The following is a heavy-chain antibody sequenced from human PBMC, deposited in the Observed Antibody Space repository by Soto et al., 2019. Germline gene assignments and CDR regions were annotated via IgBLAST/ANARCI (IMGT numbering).Heavy chain of an antibody. CDR2: IIPIFGTA. V-gene: IGHV1-69*13. CDR1: GGTFSSYA. Sequence: GASVKVSCKASGGTFSSYAISRVRQAPGQGLEWMGGIIPIFGTANYAQKFQGRVTITADESTSTAYMELSSLRSEDTAVYYCASRGCSGGSCYRITYYYYYGMDVWGQGTTVTVSS. D-gene: IGHD2-15*01. CDR3: ASRGCSGGSCYRITYYYYYGMDV. J-gene: IGHJ6*02.